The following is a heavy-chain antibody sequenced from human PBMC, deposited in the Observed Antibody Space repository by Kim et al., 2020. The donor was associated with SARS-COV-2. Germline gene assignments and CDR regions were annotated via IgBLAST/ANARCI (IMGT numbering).Heavy chain of an antibody. D-gene: IGHD2-15*01. Sequence: GGSLRLSCTASGFTFGDYAMSWVRQAPGKGLEWVGFIRSKAYGGTTEYAASVKGRFTISRDDSKSIAYLQMNSLKTEDTAVYYCTRVSGSGSYAEYFQHWGQGTLVPVSS. CDR2: IRSKAYGGTT. V-gene: IGHV3-49*04. CDR1: GFTFGDYA. J-gene: IGHJ1*01. CDR3: TRVSGSGSYAEYFQH.